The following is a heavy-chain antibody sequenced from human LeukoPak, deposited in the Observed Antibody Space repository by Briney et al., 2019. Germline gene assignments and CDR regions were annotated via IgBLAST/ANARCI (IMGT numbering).Heavy chain of an antibody. V-gene: IGHV3-74*01. CDR3: TGSGGNSC. CDR2: SYADGST. CDR1: GFTLSGNL. D-gene: IGHD6-13*01. J-gene: IGHJ3*01. Sequence: QPGGSLSLFCAASGFTLSGNLMNWARQAPGKGLVWVSSSYADGSTFYADSVKGRFTISRDNAKNTVYLQMNSLRGEDTAVYYCTGSGGNSCWVQGRMFTVSS.